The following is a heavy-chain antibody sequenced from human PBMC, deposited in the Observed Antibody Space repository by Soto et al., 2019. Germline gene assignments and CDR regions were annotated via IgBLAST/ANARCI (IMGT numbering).Heavy chain of an antibody. J-gene: IGHJ3*02. CDR1: GYSFTSLD. CDR2: MEPSTGRT. V-gene: IGHV1-8*01. Sequence: QVQLVQSGAEVREPGASVKVSCKASGYSFTSLDINWVRQTAGQGLEWMGWMEPSTGRTGYAQKFQGRVTMTRDTSINTAYMELSSLRSEDTAVYYCAREGCSGGSCYSDAFDIWGQGTMVTVSS. CDR3: AREGCSGGSCYSDAFDI. D-gene: IGHD2-15*01.